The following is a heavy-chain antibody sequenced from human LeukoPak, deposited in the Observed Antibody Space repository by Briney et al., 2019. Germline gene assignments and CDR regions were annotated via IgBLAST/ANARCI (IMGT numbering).Heavy chain of an antibody. J-gene: IGHJ3*02. CDR3: TRVRNSNNWWGAFDI. CDR2: ISPKNGNT. Sequence: ASVNVSCKAFGYTFDTSSISWVRQAPGQRLEWMGWISPKNGNTHCAQGVQDRVTMTTDTSRSTAYMELRSLRSDDTAVYYCTRVRNSNNWWGAFDIWGQGTMITVSS. CDR1: GYTFDTSS. V-gene: IGHV1-18*01. D-gene: IGHD1-1*01.